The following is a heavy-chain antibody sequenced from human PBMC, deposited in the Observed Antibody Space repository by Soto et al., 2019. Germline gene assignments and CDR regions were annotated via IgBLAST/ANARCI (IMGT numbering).Heavy chain of an antibody. CDR3: ARGVAAAGTDWFDP. CDR1: GYTFTSDD. V-gene: IGHV1-8*01. J-gene: IGHJ5*02. Sequence: QVPLVQSGAEVKKPGASVKVSCKASGYTFTSDDINWVRQATRQGLEWMGWMNPYSGDTGYAQKFQGTDTMTRDTAISTAYMELSSLSSEDTAVYYCARGVAAAGTDWFDPWGQGTLVTVSS. D-gene: IGHD6-13*01. CDR2: MNPYSGDT.